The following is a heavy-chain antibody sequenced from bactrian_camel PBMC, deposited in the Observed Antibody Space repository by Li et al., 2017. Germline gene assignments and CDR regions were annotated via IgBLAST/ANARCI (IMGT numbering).Heavy chain of an antibody. CDR1: GSTTCWYP. J-gene: IGHJ4*01. V-gene: IGHV3-3*01. CDR2: IDWDGST. D-gene: IGHD2*01. Sequence: HVQLVESGGGSVQAGESLILSCHISGSTTCWYPVNWYRLAPGKEREFVSSIDWDGSTSYADSVKGRFTISRDNAKNSVYLQKNSLKLEDTAMYYCAADFGPYCSGSYLARRANFEGQGTQVTVS.